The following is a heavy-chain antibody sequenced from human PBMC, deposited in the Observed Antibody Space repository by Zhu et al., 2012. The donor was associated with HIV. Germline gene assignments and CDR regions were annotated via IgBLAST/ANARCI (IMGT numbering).Heavy chain of an antibody. CDR2: MYSSGST. CDR3: ARSVKGQLVFDS. V-gene: IGHV4-59*11. CDR1: GGSMSSHY. Sequence: QVQLQESGPGLVKPSETLSLTCTVSGGSMSSHYWNWIRQPPGKGLQWIGYMYSSGSTKHNFSLKSRVAISLDTSNNQFSLTLSSVTTADTAVYYCARSVKGQLVFDSWGQGVLVTVSS. D-gene: IGHD1-1*01. J-gene: IGHJ4*02.